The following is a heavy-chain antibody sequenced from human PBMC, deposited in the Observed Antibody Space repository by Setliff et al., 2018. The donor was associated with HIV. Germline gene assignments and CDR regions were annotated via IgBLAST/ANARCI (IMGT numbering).Heavy chain of an antibody. V-gene: IGHV4-4*09. J-gene: IGHJ4*02. CDR3: ARRGSYSSPETL. CDR2: IYTSGNT. D-gene: IGHD1-26*01. CDR1: GGSITNYY. Sequence: SETLSLTCTVSGGSITNYYWSWIRQPPGKGLQWIGYIYTSGNTNYNPSLKSRVTISVDTSKNQFSPKVSSVTAADTAVYYCARRGSYSSPETLWGQGTRVTVSS.